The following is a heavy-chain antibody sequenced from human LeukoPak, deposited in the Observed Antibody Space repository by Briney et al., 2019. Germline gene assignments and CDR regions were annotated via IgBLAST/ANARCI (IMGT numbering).Heavy chain of an antibody. D-gene: IGHD1/OR15-1a*01. CDR3: SRNKLFAFDI. Sequence: GGSLRLSCAASGLTVISSYLSWVRQAPGKGLEWVSIIYNDGSTYYADSMKGRFTISRDNSKNTLYLQVNSLRAEDTTMYYCSRNKLFAFDIWGQGWMVTVSS. V-gene: IGHV3-53*01. CDR2: IYNDGST. CDR1: GLTVISSY. J-gene: IGHJ3*02.